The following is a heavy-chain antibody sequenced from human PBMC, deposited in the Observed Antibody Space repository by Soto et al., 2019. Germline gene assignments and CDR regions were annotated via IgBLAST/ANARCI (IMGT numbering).Heavy chain of an antibody. CDR1: VFAFSSYA. CDR2: ISYDGSNK. J-gene: IGHJ4*02. V-gene: IGHV3-30-3*01. Sequence: QVQLEESGGAVVQPGRSLRLSCAASVFAFSSYAMQWVRQAPGKGLEWVAGISYDGSNKHYADSVKGRYTISRDNSKTTLFLQMNSLSTEDTAVYYCVRDYNDGIGRYDYWGQGTPVTVSS. CDR3: VRDYNDGIGRYDY. D-gene: IGHD1-1*01.